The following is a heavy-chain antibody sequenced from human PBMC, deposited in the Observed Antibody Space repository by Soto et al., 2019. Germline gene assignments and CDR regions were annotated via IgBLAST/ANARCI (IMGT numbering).Heavy chain of an antibody. J-gene: IGHJ6*02. CDR2: ISTYNGNT. CDR1: GYIFTSYG. CDR3: GRDLYQSVFYYGMDV. D-gene: IGHD2-2*01. Sequence: QVQVMQSGAEVKKPGASVKVSCKASGYIFTSYGISWVRQAPGQGLEWMGWISTYNGNTNYAQKLQGRVTMTTDTSTSTAYMELRSLRSDDTAVYYCGRDLYQSVFYYGMDVWGQGTTVTVSS. V-gene: IGHV1-18*01.